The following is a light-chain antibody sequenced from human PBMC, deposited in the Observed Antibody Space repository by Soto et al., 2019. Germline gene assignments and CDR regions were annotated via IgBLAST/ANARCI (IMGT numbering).Light chain of an antibody. CDR3: QQYGSSPRT. Sequence: EIVLTQSPGTLSLSPGEGATLSCRASQSVGSNYLAWYQQKPGQAPRLLIYGASSRATGIPDRFSGSVSGTDFTLTISRLEPEDFAVYYCQQYGSSPRTFGQGTKLEIK. J-gene: IGKJ2*01. V-gene: IGKV3-20*01. CDR2: GAS. CDR1: QSVGSNY.